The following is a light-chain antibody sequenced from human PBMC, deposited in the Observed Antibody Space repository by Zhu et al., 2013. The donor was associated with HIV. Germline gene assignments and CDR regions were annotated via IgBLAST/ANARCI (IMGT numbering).Light chain of an antibody. CDR3: QQYGGSPRT. V-gene: IGKV3-20*01. CDR1: QSVSSSY. Sequence: EIVLTQSPGTLSLSPGERATLSCRASQSVSSSYLAWYQQEPGQAPRLLIYGASSRATGIPDRFSGSGSGTDFTLTISRLEPEDFAVYYCQQYGGSPRTFGQGTNLEIK. CDR2: GAS. J-gene: IGKJ2*02.